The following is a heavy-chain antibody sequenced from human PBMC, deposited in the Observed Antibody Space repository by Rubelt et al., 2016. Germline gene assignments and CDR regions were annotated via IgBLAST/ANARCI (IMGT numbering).Heavy chain of an antibody. Sequence: QLQLQESGPGLVKPSETLSLTCTVSGGSISSSSYYWGWIRQPPGKGLEWIGSIYYSGSTYYNPSLKSRVTISVDTSKNQFSLQLSSVTAADTAVYYCARGRFLEWLPPDYWGQGTLVTVSS. V-gene: IGHV4-39*01. CDR2: IYYSGST. CDR3: ARGRFLEWLPPDY. CDR1: GGSISSSSYY. J-gene: IGHJ4*02. D-gene: IGHD3-3*01.